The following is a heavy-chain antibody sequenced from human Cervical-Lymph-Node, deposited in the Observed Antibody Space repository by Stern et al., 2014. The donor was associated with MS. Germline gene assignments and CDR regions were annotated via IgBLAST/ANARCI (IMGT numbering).Heavy chain of an antibody. J-gene: IGHJ4*02. CDR1: GFSFSDHY. CDR2: TRNKANSYIT. D-gene: IGHD6-19*01. CDR3: ARAGAQSTYGLGY. V-gene: IGHV3-72*01. Sequence: EVQLVESGGGLVQPGGSLTLSCAASGFSFSDHYMDWVRQAPGKGLEWVGRTRNKANSYITDYAASVRGRFSISRDDSKNSLYLQMNSLKTEDTAVYYCARAGAQSTYGLGYWGQGTLVAVSS.